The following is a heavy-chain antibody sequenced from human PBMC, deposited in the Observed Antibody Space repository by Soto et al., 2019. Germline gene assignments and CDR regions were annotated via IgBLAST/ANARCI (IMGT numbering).Heavy chain of an antibody. CDR2: ISAYNGNT. CDR3: ARDHPHDSSGYRDY. D-gene: IGHD3-22*01. Sequence: GASVKVSCKASGYTFTSYGISWVRQAPGQGLEWMGWISAYNGNTNYAQKLQGRVTMTTDTSTSTAYMELRSLRSDDTAVYYCARDHPHDSSGYRDYWGQGTLVTVSS. CDR1: GYTFTSYG. V-gene: IGHV1-18*04. J-gene: IGHJ4*02.